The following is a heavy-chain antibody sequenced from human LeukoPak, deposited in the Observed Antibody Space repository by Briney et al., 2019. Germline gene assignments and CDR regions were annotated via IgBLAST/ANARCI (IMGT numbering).Heavy chain of an antibody. CDR1: GFTFSSYA. CDR2: ISYDGSNK. Sequence: PGRSLRLSCAASGFTFSSYAMHWVRQAPGKGLEWEAVISYDGSNKYYADSVKGRFTISRDNSKNTLYLQMNSLRAEDTAVYYCARALDGHIFDYWGQGTLVTVSS. J-gene: IGHJ4*02. D-gene: IGHD5-24*01. CDR3: ARALDGHIFDY. V-gene: IGHV3-30-3*01.